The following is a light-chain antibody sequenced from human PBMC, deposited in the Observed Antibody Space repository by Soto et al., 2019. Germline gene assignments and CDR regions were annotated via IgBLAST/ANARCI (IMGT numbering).Light chain of an antibody. CDR3: QQYNNWPPVT. Sequence: DIQMTQSPSTLSGSVGDRVTITCRVSQTISSWLAWYQQKPGKAPKLLIYKASTLKSGVPSRFSGSGSGTEFTLTISSLQPDDFAVYYCQQYNNWPPVTFGQGTKVDIK. CDR1: QTISSW. J-gene: IGKJ1*01. V-gene: IGKV1-5*03. CDR2: KAS.